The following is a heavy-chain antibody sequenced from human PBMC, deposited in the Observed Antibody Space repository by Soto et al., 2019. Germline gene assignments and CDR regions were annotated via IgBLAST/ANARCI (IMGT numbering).Heavy chain of an antibody. Sequence: EVQLVESGGGLVQPGGSLRLSCAASGFTFSNHWMHWVRQATGKGLVWVARVEVDGISTHYADSVKGRFTISRDNAKNRVYLQMNSLGVGDTAVYYCTRERDTRSSDPDAGDIWCQGTTVSFSS. CDR1: GFTFSNHW. V-gene: IGHV3-74*01. CDR3: TRERDTRSSDPDAGDI. CDR2: VEVDGIST. D-gene: IGHD6-6*01. J-gene: IGHJ3*02.